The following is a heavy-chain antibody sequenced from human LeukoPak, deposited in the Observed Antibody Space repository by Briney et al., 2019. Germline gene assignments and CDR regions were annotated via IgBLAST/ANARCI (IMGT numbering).Heavy chain of an antibody. D-gene: IGHD1-26*01. CDR3: AKDEGIVGATSHFDY. J-gene: IGHJ4*02. CDR1: GFTSSSYA. Sequence: PGGSLRLSCAASGFTSSSYAMSWVRQAPGKGLEWVSAISGSGGSTYYADSVKGRITISRDNSKNTLYLQMNSLRAEDTAVYYCAKDEGIVGATSHFDYWGQGTLVTVSS. CDR2: ISGSGGST. V-gene: IGHV3-23*01.